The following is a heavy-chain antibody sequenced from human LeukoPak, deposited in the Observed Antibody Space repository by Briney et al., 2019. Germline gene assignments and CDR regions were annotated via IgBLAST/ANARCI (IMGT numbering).Heavy chain of an antibody. CDR1: GFTFSSYG. Sequence: GGSLRLSCAASGFTFSSYGMHWVRQAPGKGLEWVAVISYDGSNQYYAVSVKGRFTISRDNSKNTLYLQMNSLRPDDTAVYFCAKGSHYYDSGGYYIEYWGQGTLVTVSS. V-gene: IGHV3-30*18. D-gene: IGHD3-22*01. J-gene: IGHJ4*02. CDR2: ISYDGSNQ. CDR3: AKGSHYYDSGGYYIEY.